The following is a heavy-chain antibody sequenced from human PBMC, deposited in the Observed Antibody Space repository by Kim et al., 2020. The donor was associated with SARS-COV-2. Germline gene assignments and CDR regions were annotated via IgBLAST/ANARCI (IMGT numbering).Heavy chain of an antibody. CDR2: IKQDGSEK. CDR3: ARGGGYDILTGYPRFDY. V-gene: IGHV3-7*01. Sequence: GGSLRLSCAASGFTFSSYWMSWVRQAPGKGLEWVANIKQDGSEKYYVDSVKGRFTISRDNAKNSLYLQMNSLRAEDTAVYYCARGGGYDILTGYPRFDYWGQGTLVTVSS. CDR1: GFTFSSYW. D-gene: IGHD3-9*01. J-gene: IGHJ4*02.